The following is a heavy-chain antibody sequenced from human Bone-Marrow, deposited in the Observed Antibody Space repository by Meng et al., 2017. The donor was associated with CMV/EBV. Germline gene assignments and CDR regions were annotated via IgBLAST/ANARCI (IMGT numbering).Heavy chain of an antibody. V-gene: IGHV1-8*01. CDR1: GHTFTRSD. Sequence: QLVTAGAVAKKPVTVEKVSLKDSGHTFTRSDINSVRQAAGRGLEWMGWMNPNSGNTDYAQKFQGRVTMTRNISKSTAYMDLSSLRSEDTAVYYCATGVADFEYWGQGTLVTVSS. CDR2: MNPNSGNT. D-gene: IGHD6-19*01. CDR3: ATGVADFEY. J-gene: IGHJ4*02.